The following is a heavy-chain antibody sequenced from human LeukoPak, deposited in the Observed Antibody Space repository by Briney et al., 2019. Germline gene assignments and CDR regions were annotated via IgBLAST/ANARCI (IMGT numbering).Heavy chain of an antibody. Sequence: SDTLSLTCTVSGDSINIYYWSWIRQPPGKGLEWIGYIYYSGSTNYSPSLKSRVTISVDTSKNQFSLNLSSVTAADTAVYYCARDLRGDWYFDLWGRGTLVTVSS. CDR3: ARDLRGDWYFDL. CDR1: GDSINIYY. J-gene: IGHJ2*01. V-gene: IGHV4-59*13. CDR2: IYYSGST.